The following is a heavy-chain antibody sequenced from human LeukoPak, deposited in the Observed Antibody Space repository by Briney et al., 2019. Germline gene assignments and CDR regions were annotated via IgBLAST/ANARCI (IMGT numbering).Heavy chain of an antibody. J-gene: IGHJ4*02. CDR1: GGSFSGYY. CDR2: INHSGST. V-gene: IGHV4-34*01. CDR3: ASRRLLAYHQPFDY. D-gene: IGHD2-21*01. Sequence: SETLSLTCAVYGGSFSGYYWSWIRQPPGKGLEWIGEINHSGSTNYNPSLKSRVTISVDTSKNQFSLKLSSVTAADTAVYYCASRRLLAYHQPFDYWGQGTLVTVSS.